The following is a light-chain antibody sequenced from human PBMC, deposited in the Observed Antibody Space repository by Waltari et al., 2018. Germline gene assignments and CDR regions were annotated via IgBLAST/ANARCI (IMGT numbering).Light chain of an antibody. CDR1: QSVSSSY. Sequence: EIVLTQSPGTLSLSPGERATLSCRASQSVSSSYLAWYQRKPGQAPRLLIYGASSRATGIPDLFSGSGSGTDFTLTISGLEPEDFVVYYCQQYGSSPLTFGGGTKVEIK. CDR3: QQYGSSPLT. CDR2: GAS. V-gene: IGKV3-20*01. J-gene: IGKJ4*01.